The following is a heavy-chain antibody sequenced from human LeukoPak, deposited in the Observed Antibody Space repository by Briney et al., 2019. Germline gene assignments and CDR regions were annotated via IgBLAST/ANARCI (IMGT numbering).Heavy chain of an antibody. Sequence: PGGSLRLSCAASGFTFSSYWMSWVRQAPGKGLEWVANIKQDGSEKYYVDSVKGRFTISRDNAKNSLYLQMNSLRAEDTAVYYCARWSQPTDIAAAPSDAFDIWGQGTMVTVSS. D-gene: IGHD6-6*01. V-gene: IGHV3-7*02. CDR1: GFTFSSYW. J-gene: IGHJ3*02. CDR2: IKQDGSEK. CDR3: ARWSQPTDIAAAPSDAFDI.